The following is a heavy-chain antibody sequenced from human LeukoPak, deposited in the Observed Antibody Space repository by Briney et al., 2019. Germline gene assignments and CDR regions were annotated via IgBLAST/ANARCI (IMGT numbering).Heavy chain of an antibody. CDR1: GFNFDDYV. J-gene: IGHJ4*02. V-gene: IGHV3-20*04. Sequence: GGSLRLSCAASGFNFDDYVMTWVRQAPGKGLEWVSGINWNGGSRGYADSVKSRFTISRDNAKNSLYLQMNSLRAEDTALYYCAKDYAVGSIDYWGQGTLVTVSS. CDR3: AKDYAVGSIDY. CDR2: INWNGGSR. D-gene: IGHD3-16*01.